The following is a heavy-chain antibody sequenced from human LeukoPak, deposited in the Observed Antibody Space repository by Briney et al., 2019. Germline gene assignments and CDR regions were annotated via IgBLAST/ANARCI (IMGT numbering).Heavy chain of an antibody. CDR3: ARDPHDSSGYYYYYMDV. V-gene: IGHV4-61*02. D-gene: IGHD3-22*01. J-gene: IGHJ6*03. CDR1: GGSISSGSYY. Sequence: SETLSLTCTVSGGSISSGSYYWSWIRQPAGKGLEGIGRIYTSGRTNYHPSLKSRVTISVDTSKNQFSLKLSSVTAADTAVYYCARDPHDSSGYYYYYMDVWGKGTTVTVSS. CDR2: IYTSGRT.